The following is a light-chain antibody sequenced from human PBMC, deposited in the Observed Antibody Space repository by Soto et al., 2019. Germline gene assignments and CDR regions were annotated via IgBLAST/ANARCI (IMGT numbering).Light chain of an antibody. V-gene: IGLV4-69*01. CDR1: SGHSSYA. J-gene: IGLJ1*01. CDR3: QTWGSGIHYV. CDR2: LNSDGSH. Sequence: QSVLTQSPSASASLGASVKLTCTLSSGHSSYAIAWHQQRPEKGPRYLMKLNSDGSHSKGDGIPDRFSGSSSGAERYLTISSLKSEDEADYYCQTWGSGIHYVFGTGTKLTVL.